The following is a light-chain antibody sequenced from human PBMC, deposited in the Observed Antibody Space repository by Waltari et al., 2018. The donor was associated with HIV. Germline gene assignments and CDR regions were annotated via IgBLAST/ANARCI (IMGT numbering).Light chain of an antibody. CDR3: SSYSTAANVV. CDR2: EVS. CDR1: TSDIGGYNT. Sequence: QSALAQPASVSGSPGQSITMSCTGTTSDIGGYNTASRYQQHPGKVPKVLIYEVSNRPSGVSTRFSGSKSCNTASLTISGLQTEDEADYYCSSYSTAANVVFGGGTKLTVL. V-gene: IGLV2-14*01. J-gene: IGLJ2*01.